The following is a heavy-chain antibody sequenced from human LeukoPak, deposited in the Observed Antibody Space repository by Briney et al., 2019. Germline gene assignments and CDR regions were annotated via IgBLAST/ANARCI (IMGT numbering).Heavy chain of an antibody. CDR2: ISYDGSNK. Sequence: GGSLRLSCAASGFTFSSYWMSWVRQAPGKGLEWVAVISYDGSNKYFADSVKGRFTISRDNSKNTLYLQMNSLRAEDTAVYYCARTTAGTFYYMDVWGKGTTVTVSS. CDR1: GFTFSSYW. J-gene: IGHJ6*03. CDR3: ARTTAGTFYYMDV. D-gene: IGHD6-13*01. V-gene: IGHV3-30*01.